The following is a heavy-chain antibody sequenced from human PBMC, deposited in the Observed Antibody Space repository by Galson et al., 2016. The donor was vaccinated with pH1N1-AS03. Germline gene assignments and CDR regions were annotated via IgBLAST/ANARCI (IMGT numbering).Heavy chain of an antibody. J-gene: IGHJ5*02. CDR1: GVSVSSGNYY. CDR2: IYSGARAA. D-gene: IGHD5-12*01. CDR3: ARQVWISWWWFDP. Sequence: TCSVSGVSVSSGNYYWTWIRQPAGKGLEWIGRIYSGARAANYNPSLKSRATISLDTSRNQFSLILNSVTAADTAVYYCARQVWISWWWFDPWGQGTLVTVS. V-gene: IGHV4-61*02.